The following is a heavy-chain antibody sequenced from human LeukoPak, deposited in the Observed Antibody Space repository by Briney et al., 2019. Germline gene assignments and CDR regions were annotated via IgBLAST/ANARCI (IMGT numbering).Heavy chain of an antibody. J-gene: IGHJ4*02. CDR2: MNPNSGNT. CDR1: GYTFTSYD. Sequence: ASVKVSCKASGYTFTSYDINWVRQATGQGLEWMGWMNPNSGNTGYAQKFQGRVTMTRNTSISTAYMELSSLRSEGTAVYYCARPYYYGSGSYYSSWGQGTLVTVSS. D-gene: IGHD3-10*01. CDR3: ARPYYYGSGSYYSS. V-gene: IGHV1-8*01.